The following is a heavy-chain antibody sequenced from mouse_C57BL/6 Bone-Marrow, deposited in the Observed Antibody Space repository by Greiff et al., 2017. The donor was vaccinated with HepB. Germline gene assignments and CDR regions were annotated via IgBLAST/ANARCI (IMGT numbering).Heavy chain of an antibody. Sequence: QVQLQQPGAELVRPGTSVKLSCKASGYTFTSYWMHWVKQRPGQGLEWIVVIDPSDSYTNYNQKFKGKATLTVDTSSSTAYMQLSSLTSEDSAVYYCARKGYYSNYVGFAYWGQGTLVTVSA. J-gene: IGHJ3*01. D-gene: IGHD2-5*01. CDR2: IDPSDSYT. CDR1: GYTFTSYW. V-gene: IGHV1-59*01. CDR3: ARKGYYSNYVGFAY.